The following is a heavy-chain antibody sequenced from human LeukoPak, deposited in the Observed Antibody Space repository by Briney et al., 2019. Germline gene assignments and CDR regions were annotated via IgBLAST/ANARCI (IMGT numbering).Heavy chain of an antibody. D-gene: IGHD6-13*01. Sequence: SETLSLTCTVSGGSISSYYWSWIRQPPGKGLEWIGYIYYSGSTNYNPSLKSRDTISVDTSKNQFSLKLSSVTAADTAVYYCATSSIAAAGINYWGQGTLVTVSS. CDR2: IYYSGST. CDR3: ATSSIAAAGINY. CDR1: GGSISSYY. J-gene: IGHJ4*02. V-gene: IGHV4-59*08.